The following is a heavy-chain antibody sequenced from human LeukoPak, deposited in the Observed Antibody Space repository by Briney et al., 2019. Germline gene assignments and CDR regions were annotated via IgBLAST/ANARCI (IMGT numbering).Heavy chain of an antibody. Sequence: PVGSLRLSCAASGFVFSNFSMNWVRQTPGKGLEWVSYISSRSRTLHYADSVKGRFTVSRDNGKNVLYLQMTGLTADDTGIYYCASVPILRVFYYWGQGMLVTVSS. J-gene: IGHJ4*02. CDR2: ISSRSRTL. CDR3: ASVPILRVFYY. CDR1: GFVFSNFS. V-gene: IGHV3-48*01. D-gene: IGHD3-3*01.